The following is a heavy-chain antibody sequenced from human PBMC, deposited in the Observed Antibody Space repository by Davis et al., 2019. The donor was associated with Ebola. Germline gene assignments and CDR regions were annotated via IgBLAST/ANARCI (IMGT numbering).Heavy chain of an antibody. CDR3: AKRVEYSSSFAYFDY. Sequence: GGSLRLSCAASGFTFSSYGMTWVRQAPGKGLEWVASIDDSGGGTYYAVSVKGRFTVSRDNSKNTLYVQLNSLRSGDTAVYYCAKRVEYSSSFAYFDYWGQGALVTVSS. J-gene: IGHJ4*02. D-gene: IGHD6-6*01. CDR2: IDDSGGGT. V-gene: IGHV3-23*01. CDR1: GFTFSSYG.